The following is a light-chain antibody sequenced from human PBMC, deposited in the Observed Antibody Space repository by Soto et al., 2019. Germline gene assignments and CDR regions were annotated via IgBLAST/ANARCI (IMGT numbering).Light chain of an antibody. CDR1: RDIRDF. J-gene: IGKJ1*01. CDR2: DAS. CDR3: RQFHSFSRT. V-gene: IGKV1-13*02. Sequence: IQMTQSPSSLSASVGDRVAITCQASRDIRDFLNWYQQKPGKAPNLLIYDASTLESGVPSRFSGSGSGTEFTLTISSLQPEDFATYYCRQFHSFSRTFGQGTKVDIK.